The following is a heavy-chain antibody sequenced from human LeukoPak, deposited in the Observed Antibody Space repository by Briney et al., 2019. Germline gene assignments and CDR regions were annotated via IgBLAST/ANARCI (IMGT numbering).Heavy chain of an antibody. Sequence: SVKVSCKASGGTFSSYTISWVRQAPGQGLEWMGRIIPILGIANYAQKFQGRVTITADKSTSTAYMELSSLKSEDTAVYYCARDQNPHIAVAGRSHFDYWGQGTLVTVSS. J-gene: IGHJ4*02. CDR1: GGTFSSYT. V-gene: IGHV1-69*04. CDR2: IIPILGIA. D-gene: IGHD6-19*01. CDR3: ARDQNPHIAVAGRSHFDY.